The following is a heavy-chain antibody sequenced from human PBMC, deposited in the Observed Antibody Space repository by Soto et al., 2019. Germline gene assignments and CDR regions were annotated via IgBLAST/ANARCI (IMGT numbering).Heavy chain of an antibody. CDR2: ISANGQGL. CDR1: GFTFNNYA. V-gene: IGHV3-23*01. J-gene: IGHJ4*02. Sequence: GGSLRLSCAASGFTFNNYAMSWVRKAPGKGMEWVSAISANGQGLYYADSVKGRFIISRDNSKNPVFLHMDSLTAEDTAVYYCAKDRDYPRDYFHYWGQGTLVTVS. D-gene: IGHD3-10*01. CDR3: AKDRDYPRDYFHY.